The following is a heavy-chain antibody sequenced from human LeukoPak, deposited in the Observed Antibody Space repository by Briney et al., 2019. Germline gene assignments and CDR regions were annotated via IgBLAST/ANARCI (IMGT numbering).Heavy chain of an antibody. CDR1: GFTFSSYW. Sequence: PGGSLRLSCAASGFTFSSYWMHWVRQAPGKGLVWVSRIKSDGSTTTYADSVKGRFTISRDNAKNSLYLQMNSLRAEDTAVYYCARDGKGVASDSSGYDVDYWGQGTLVTVSS. CDR2: IKSDGSTT. V-gene: IGHV3-74*01. J-gene: IGHJ4*02. CDR3: ARDGKGVASDSSGYDVDY. D-gene: IGHD3-22*01.